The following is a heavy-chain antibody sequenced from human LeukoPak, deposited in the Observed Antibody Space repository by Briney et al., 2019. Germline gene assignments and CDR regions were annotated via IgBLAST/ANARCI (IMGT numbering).Heavy chain of an antibody. V-gene: IGHV3-21*01. CDR3: ARDSKGYYGRSLDY. Sequence: GGSLRLSCAASGFTFSSYSMNWVRQAPGKGLEWVSSISSSSSYIYYADSVKGRFTISRDNAKNSLYLQMNSLRAEDTAVYYCARDSKGYYGRSLDYWGQGTLVTVSS. CDR2: ISSSSSYI. CDR1: GFTFSSYS. J-gene: IGHJ4*02. D-gene: IGHD1-26*01.